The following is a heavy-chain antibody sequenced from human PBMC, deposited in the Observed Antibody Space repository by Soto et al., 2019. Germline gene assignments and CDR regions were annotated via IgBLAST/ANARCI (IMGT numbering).Heavy chain of an antibody. D-gene: IGHD6-19*01. CDR1: GFTFSEYG. CDR3: VRKAWDAVPINPPFYFDH. J-gene: IGHJ4*02. CDR2: IWHDGRKT. V-gene: IGHV3-33*01. Sequence: QVQLLESGGGVVQPGRSLRLSCAVSGFTFSEYGMHWVRQAPGKGLEWVALIWHDGRKTYYADSVEGRFTISRDNSQNTMYLQMNFLRDEDTAVYYCVRKAWDAVPINPPFYFDHWGQGTLVTVSS.